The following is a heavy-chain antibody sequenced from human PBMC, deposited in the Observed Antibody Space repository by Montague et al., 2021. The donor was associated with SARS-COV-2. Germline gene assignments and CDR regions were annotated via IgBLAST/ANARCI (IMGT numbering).Heavy chain of an antibody. Sequence: SLRLSCAASGFTFSSYAMSWVRQAPGKGLEWVSAITGSGGGTHYAGSVKGRFTISKDNSKNMLYLQMNSLRAEDTAVYYCAKDQVYSGSYFADWGQGTLVTVSS. CDR3: AKDQVYSGSYFAD. V-gene: IGHV3-23*01. CDR1: GFTFSSYA. J-gene: IGHJ4*02. D-gene: IGHD1-26*01. CDR2: ITGSGGGT.